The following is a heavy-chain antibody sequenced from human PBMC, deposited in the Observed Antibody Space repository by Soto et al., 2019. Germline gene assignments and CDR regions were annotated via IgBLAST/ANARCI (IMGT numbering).Heavy chain of an antibody. CDR3: ARGHYDFWSGYFATIDY. J-gene: IGHJ4*02. V-gene: IGHV4-31*02. CDR2: IYYSGST. D-gene: IGHD3-3*01. CDR1: GGSISSGCYY. Sequence: PSETLSLTCTVSGGSISSGCYYWSWIRQHPGKGLEWIGYIYYSGSTYYNPSLKSRVTISADTSKNQFSLKLSSVTAADTAVYYCARGHYDFWSGYFATIDYWGQGTLVTVSS.